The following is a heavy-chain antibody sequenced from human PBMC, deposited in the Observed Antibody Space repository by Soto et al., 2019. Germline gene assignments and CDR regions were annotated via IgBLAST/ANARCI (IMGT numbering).Heavy chain of an antibody. CDR3: ARGALGIAAAGTFAS. CDR1: GFTFSSYA. Sequence: GGSLRLSCAASGFTFSSYAMHWVRQAPGKGLEWVAVISYHGSNKYYADSVKGRFTISRDNSKNTLYLQMNSLRAEDTAVYYCARGALGIAAAGTFASGGQGTLVTVSS. J-gene: IGHJ5*01. CDR2: ISYHGSNK. V-gene: IGHV3-30-3*01. D-gene: IGHD6-13*01.